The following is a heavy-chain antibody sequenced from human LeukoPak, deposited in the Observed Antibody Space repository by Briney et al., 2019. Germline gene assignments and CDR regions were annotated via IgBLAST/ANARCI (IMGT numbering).Heavy chain of an antibody. Sequence: ASVKVSCKASGYTFTGYYMHWVRQAPGQGLEWMGWINPNSGGTNYAQKFQGRVTMTRDTSISTAYMELSSLRSEDTAVYYCARVDTATYDLDYWGQGTLVTVSS. V-gene: IGHV1-2*02. J-gene: IGHJ4*02. CDR3: ARVDTATYDLDY. CDR1: GYTFTGYY. D-gene: IGHD5-18*01. CDR2: INPNSGGT.